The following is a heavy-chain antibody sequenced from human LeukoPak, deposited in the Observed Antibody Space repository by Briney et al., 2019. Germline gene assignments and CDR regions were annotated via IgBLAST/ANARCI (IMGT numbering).Heavy chain of an antibody. V-gene: IGHV1-2*02. J-gene: IGHJ4*02. CDR3: ARPALGYYYDSSGYYFDY. CDR1: GYTFTGYY. Sequence: GASVKVSCKASGYTFTGYYMHWVRQAPGQGLEWMGWINPNSGGTNYAQKFQGRVTMTRDTSISTAYMELSRLRSDDTAVYYCARPALGYYYDSSGYYFDYWGQGTLVTVSS. D-gene: IGHD3-22*01. CDR2: INPNSGGT.